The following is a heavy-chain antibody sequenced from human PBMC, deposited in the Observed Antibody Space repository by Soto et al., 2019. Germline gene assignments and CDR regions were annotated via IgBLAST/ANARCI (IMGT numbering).Heavy chain of an antibody. D-gene: IGHD2-15*01. Sequence: ASVKVSCKASGYTFTSYDINWVRQATGQGLEWMGWMNPNSGNTGYAQKFQGRVIMTRNTSISTAYMELSSLRSEDTAVYYCARSANKCSGGSCYVTYFDYWGQGTLVTVSS. CDR2: MNPNSGNT. J-gene: IGHJ4*02. CDR3: ARSANKCSGGSCYVTYFDY. V-gene: IGHV1-8*01. CDR1: GYTFTSYD.